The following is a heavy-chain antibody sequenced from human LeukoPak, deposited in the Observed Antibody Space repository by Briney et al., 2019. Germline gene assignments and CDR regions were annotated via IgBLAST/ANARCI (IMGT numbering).Heavy chain of an antibody. CDR2: IKQDGSEE. Sequence: GGSLRLSCAASGFTFSSYWMSWVRQAPGKGLEWVANIKQDGSEEYYVDSVKGRFTISRDNAKNSLYLQMNSLRAEDTAVYYCARVLSVCSSTSCPPIGYWGQGTLVTVSS. D-gene: IGHD2-2*01. CDR1: GFTFSSYW. V-gene: IGHV3-7*01. J-gene: IGHJ4*02. CDR3: ARVLSVCSSTSCPPIGY.